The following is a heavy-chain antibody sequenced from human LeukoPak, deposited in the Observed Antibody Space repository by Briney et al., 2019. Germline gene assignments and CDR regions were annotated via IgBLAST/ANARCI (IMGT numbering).Heavy chain of an antibody. CDR2: ISWNSGSI. V-gene: IGHV3-9*01. CDR1: GFTFDDYA. J-gene: IGHJ4*02. CDR3: ANTDY. Sequence: SLRPSCAASGFTFDDYAMHWVRQAPGKGLEWVSGISWNSGSIGYADSVKGRFTIPRDNAKNSLYLQMNSLRAEDTALYYCANTDYWGQGTLVTVSS.